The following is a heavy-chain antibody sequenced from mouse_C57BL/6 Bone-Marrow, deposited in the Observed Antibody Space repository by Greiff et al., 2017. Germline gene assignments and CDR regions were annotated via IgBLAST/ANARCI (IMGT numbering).Heavy chain of an antibody. Sequence: VKLQQPGAELVKPGASVKVSCKASGYTFTSYWMHWVKQRPGQGLEWIGRIHPSDSDTTYNQKFKGKATLTVDKSSSTAYMQLSSLTSEDSAVYYCAPSIYYYSTGFAYWGQGTLVTVSA. CDR3: APSIYYYSTGFAY. V-gene: IGHV1-74*01. CDR1: GYTFTSYW. J-gene: IGHJ3*01. D-gene: IGHD1-1*01. CDR2: IHPSDSDT.